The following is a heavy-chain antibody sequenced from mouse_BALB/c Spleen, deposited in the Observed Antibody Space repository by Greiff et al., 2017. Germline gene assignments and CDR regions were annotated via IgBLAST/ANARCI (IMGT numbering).Heavy chain of an antibody. Sequence: EVKLMESGPGLVKPSQSLSLTCTVTGYSITSDYAWNWIRQFPGNKLEWMGYISYSGSTSYNPSLKSRISITRDTSKNQFFLQLNSVTTEDTATYYCAREDYYGNSYAMDYWGQGTSVTVSS. CDR2: ISYSGST. CDR3: AREDYYGNSYAMDY. CDR1: GYSITSDYA. V-gene: IGHV3-2*02. J-gene: IGHJ4*01. D-gene: IGHD2-1*01.